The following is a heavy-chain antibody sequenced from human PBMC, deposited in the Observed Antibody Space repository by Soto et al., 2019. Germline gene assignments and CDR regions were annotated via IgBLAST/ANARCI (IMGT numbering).Heavy chain of an antibody. CDR1: GASIISSDYY. CDR3: ARFLVPASRNTDFDY. J-gene: IGHJ4*02. CDR2: IYYSGTT. D-gene: IGHD2-21*02. Sequence: SETLSLTCTVSGASIISSDYYWVWVRQTPGKGLDWIGNIYYSGTTYYNPSLKSRVTISVDTSKNQFSLKLNSVTAADTAVYYCARFLVPASRNTDFDYWGQGTLVTV. V-gene: IGHV4-39*01.